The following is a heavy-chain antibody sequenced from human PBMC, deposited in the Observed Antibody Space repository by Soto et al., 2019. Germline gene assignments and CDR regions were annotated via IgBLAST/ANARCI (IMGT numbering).Heavy chain of an antibody. CDR2: ISYDGSNK. D-gene: IGHD1-1*01. Sequence: QVQLVESGGGVVQPGRSLRLSCAVSVFTFSSYGMHWVRQAPGKGLEWVAVISYDGSNKYYADSVKGRFTISRDNSKNTLYLQMNSLRVEDTAVYYCARTNWNDVETDYWGQGTLVTVSS. V-gene: IGHV3-33*01. J-gene: IGHJ4*02. CDR3: ARTNWNDVETDY. CDR1: VFTFSSYG.